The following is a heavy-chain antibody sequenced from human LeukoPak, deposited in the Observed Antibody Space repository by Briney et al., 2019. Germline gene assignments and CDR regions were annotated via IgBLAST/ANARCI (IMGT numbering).Heavy chain of an antibody. Sequence: GESLKISCKAYGFRFDMYRIGWVRQMPGKGLEWMGGIYPGDSDTRYSPSFQGHVTISADKSIDTAYLQWHSLGASDTAIYYCTRHPPHGHYHNYCMDVWGKGTTVTVSS. CDR2: IYPGDSDT. V-gene: IGHV5-51*01. J-gene: IGHJ6*03. CDR3: TRHPPHGHYHNYCMDV. CDR1: GFRFDMYR.